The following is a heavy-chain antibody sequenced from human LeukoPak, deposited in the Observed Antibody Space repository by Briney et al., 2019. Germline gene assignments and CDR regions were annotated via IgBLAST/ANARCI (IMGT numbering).Heavy chain of an antibody. CDR2: IYPDDSDT. CDR1: GYSFTNYW. D-gene: IGHD3-22*01. J-gene: IGHJ3*02. Sequence: GESLKISCKASGYSFTNYWIGWVRQMPGKGLEWMGIIYPDDSDTRYSPSFQGQVTISADKSISTAYLQWSGLKASDTAMYYCATETFYYDSSGYGDAFDIWGQGTMVTVSS. CDR3: ATETFYYDSSGYGDAFDI. V-gene: IGHV5-51*01.